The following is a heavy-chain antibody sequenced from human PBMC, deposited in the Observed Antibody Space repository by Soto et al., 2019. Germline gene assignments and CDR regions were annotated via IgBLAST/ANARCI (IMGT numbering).Heavy chain of an antibody. D-gene: IGHD4-17*01. CDR1: GFTFSSYG. CDR3: ARWATVTTGAFDI. V-gene: IGHV3-33*08. CDR2: IWYDGSNK. J-gene: IGHJ3*02. Sequence: GGSLRLSCAASGFTFSSYGMHWVRQAPGKGLEWVAVIWYDGSNKYYADSVKGRFTISRDNSKNTLYLQMNSLRAEDTAVYYCARWATVTTGAFDIWGQGTMVTVSS.